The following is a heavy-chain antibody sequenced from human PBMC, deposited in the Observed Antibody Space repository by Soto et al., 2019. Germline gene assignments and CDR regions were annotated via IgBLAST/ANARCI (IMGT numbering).Heavy chain of an antibody. CDR3: AAGDSGGYYGG. D-gene: IGHD3-22*01. CDR1: GFIFTSSS. CDR2: NSVGAPQP. J-gene: IGHJ4*02. Sequence: KVSGTASGFIFTSSSEQWVAKARGQHLVLVGGNSVGAPQPNYAQKFQERVTITRDMSTSTAYMELRNLRSEDTAGYYCAAGDSGGYYGGWGQGTQVTVSS. V-gene: IGHV1-58*01.